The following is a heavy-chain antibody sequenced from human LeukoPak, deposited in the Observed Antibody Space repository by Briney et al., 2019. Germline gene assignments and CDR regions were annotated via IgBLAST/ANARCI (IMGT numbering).Heavy chain of an antibody. CDR3: ARGGDYGGYNWFDP. V-gene: IGHV4-61*01. CDR2: IYYSGST. CDR1: GDSVSSGSYY. J-gene: IGHJ5*02. D-gene: IGHD4-17*01. Sequence: SETLSLTCTVSGDSVSSGSYYWSWIRQPPGKGLEWIGYIYYSGSTNYNPSLKSRVTISVDTSKNQFSLKLSSVTAADTAVYYCARGGDYGGYNWFDPWGQGTLVTVSS.